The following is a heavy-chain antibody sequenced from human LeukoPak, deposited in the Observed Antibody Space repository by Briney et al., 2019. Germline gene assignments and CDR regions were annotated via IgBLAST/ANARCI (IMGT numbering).Heavy chain of an antibody. CDR1: GGSISSYY. D-gene: IGHD4-17*01. CDR3: ARDLSVLWDTVTTKYAFDI. Sequence: SSETLSLTCTVSGGSISSYYWSWIRQPPGKGLEWIGYIYNSGSTNYNPSLKSRVTISVDTSKNQFSLKLNSVTAADTAVYYCARDLSVLWDTVTTKYAFDIWGQGTMVTVSS. CDR2: IYNSGST. J-gene: IGHJ3*02. V-gene: IGHV4-59*01.